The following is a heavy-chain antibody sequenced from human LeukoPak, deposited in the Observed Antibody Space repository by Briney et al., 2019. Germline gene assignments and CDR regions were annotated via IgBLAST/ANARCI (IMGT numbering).Heavy chain of an antibody. D-gene: IGHD6-19*01. CDR3: ARDPPSGGWSFDY. V-gene: IGHV3-33*01. J-gene: IGHJ4*02. CDR1: GFIFKTYA. Sequence: PGGSLRLSCAASGFIFKTYAMHWVRQAPGKGLEGVTMIWYDGSNKYYGDSVKGRFTISRDNSKNTVYLQMNSLRVEDTAVYYCARDPPSGGWSFDYWGQGALVTVSS. CDR2: IWYDGSNK.